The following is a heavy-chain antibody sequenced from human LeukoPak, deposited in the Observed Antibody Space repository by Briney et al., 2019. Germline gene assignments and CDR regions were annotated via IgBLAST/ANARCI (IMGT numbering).Heavy chain of an antibody. V-gene: IGHV1-69*04. J-gene: IGHJ4*02. CDR1: GGTFSSYA. CDR3: ARSLFEYSSSLDY. CDR2: IIPILGIA. Sequence: SVTVSCKASGGTFSSYAISWVRQAPGQGLEWMGRIIPILGIANYAQKFQGRVTITADKSTSTAYMELSSLRSEDTAVYYCARSLFEYSSSLDYWGQGTLVTVSS. D-gene: IGHD6-6*01.